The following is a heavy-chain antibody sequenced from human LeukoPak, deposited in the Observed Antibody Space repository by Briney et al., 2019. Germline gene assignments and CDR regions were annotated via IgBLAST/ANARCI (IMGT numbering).Heavy chain of an antibody. CDR3: AKDPRYDSSGGVFDY. Sequence: GGSLRLSCAASGFTFSSYAMSWVRQAPGKGLEWVSAISGSGGSTYYADSVKGRFTISRDNSKNTLYLQMNSLRAEDTAVYYCAKDPRYDSSGGVFDYWGQGTLVTLSS. J-gene: IGHJ4*02. D-gene: IGHD3-22*01. CDR2: ISGSGGST. V-gene: IGHV3-23*01. CDR1: GFTFSSYA.